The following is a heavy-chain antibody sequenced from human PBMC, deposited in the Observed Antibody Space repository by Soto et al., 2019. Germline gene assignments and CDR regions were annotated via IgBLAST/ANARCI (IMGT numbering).Heavy chain of an antibody. V-gene: IGHV3-33*01. Sequence: QVQLVESGGGVVQPGRSLRLSCAASGFTFSNYGMHWVRQAPGKGLEWVAVIWYDGSDKYYADSVKGRFTISRDDSKNTRYLQMNSLRVEDTAVYYCARDVGSSGDYIFDYWGQGTLVTVSS. CDR3: ARDVGSSGDYIFDY. CDR1: GFTFSNYG. J-gene: IGHJ4*02. D-gene: IGHD4-17*01. CDR2: IWYDGSDK.